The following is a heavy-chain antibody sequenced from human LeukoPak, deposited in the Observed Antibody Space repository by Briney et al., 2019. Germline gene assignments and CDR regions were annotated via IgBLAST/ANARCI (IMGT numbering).Heavy chain of an antibody. V-gene: IGHV3-30-3*01. CDR1: GFAFGKYW. CDR2: VSYDGTKK. Sequence: GGSLRLSCVASGFAFGKYWMSWVRQAPGKGLEWVAFVSYDGTKKYYADSVKGRVTISRDNSKNTLYLQMNSLRAEDTAVYYCARADCSSNSCQADYWGQGTLVTVSS. CDR3: ARADCSSNSCQADY. D-gene: IGHD2-2*01. J-gene: IGHJ4*02.